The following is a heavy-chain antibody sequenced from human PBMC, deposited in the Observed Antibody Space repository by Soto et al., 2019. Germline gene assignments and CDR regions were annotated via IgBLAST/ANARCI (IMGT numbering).Heavy chain of an antibody. V-gene: IGHV4-31*03. CDR2: IYYSGST. CDR1: GGSISSGGYY. J-gene: IGHJ2*01. CDR3: ARVPSGNGRDYVWYFDL. D-gene: IGHD4-17*01. Sequence: QVQLQESGPGLVKPSQTLSLTCTVSGGSISSGGYYWSWIRQHPGKGLEWIGYIYYSGSTYYNPALKSRVTISVDTSKNQFSLKLSSVTAADTAVYYCARVPSGNGRDYVWYFDLWGRGALVTVSS.